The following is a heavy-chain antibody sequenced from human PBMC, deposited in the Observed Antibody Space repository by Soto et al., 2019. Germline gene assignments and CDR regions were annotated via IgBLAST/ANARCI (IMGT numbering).Heavy chain of an antibody. J-gene: IGHJ4*02. CDR3: ARFEMATPQPKEDY. CDR2: IIPIFGTA. D-gene: IGHD5-12*01. CDR1: GGTFSSYA. Sequence: QVQLVQSGAEVKKPGSSVKVSCKASGGTFSSYAISWVRQAPGQGLEWMGGIIPIFGTANYAQKFQGRVTXXAXESXSTAYMELSSLRSEDTAVYYCARFEMATPQPKEDYWGQGTLVTVSS. V-gene: IGHV1-69*12.